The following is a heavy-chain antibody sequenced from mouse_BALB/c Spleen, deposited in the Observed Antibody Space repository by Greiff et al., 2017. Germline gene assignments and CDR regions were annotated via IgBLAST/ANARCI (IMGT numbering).Heavy chain of an antibody. J-gene: IGHJ3*01. CDR3: ARGDSLLRLLGAWFAY. V-gene: IGHV3-2*02. CDR1: GYSITSDYA. CDR2: ISYSGST. Sequence: EVQGVESGPGLVKPSQSLSLTCTVTGYSITSDYAWNWIRQFPGNKLEWMGYISYSGSTSYNPTLKSRISITRDTSKNQFFLQLNSVTTEDTATYYCARGDSLLRLLGAWFAYWGQGTLVTVSA. D-gene: IGHD1-2*01.